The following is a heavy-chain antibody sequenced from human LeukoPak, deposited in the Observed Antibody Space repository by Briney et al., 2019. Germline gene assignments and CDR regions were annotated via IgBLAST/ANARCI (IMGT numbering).Heavy chain of an antibody. D-gene: IGHD5-18*01. J-gene: IGHJ4*02. V-gene: IGHV4-39*07. CDR3: ARGRIQLWLLAGGWYYFDY. CDR2: IFYSGST. CDR1: GDSISSSDYY. Sequence: SETLSLTCTVSGDSISSSDYYWGWLRQPPGKGLEWIGSIFYSGSTYYKPSLKSRVTISLDTSKNQFSLKLSSVTAADTAVYYCARGRIQLWLLAGGWYYFDYWGQGTLVTVSS.